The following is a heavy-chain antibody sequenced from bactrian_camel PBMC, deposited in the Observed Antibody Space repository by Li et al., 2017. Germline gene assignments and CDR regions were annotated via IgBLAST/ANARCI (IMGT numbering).Heavy chain of an antibody. CDR2: IDRRGRT. CDR3: AVGTCTVVGGDRITDFGC. Sequence: HVQLVESGGGSVQAGGSLRLSCTDSGYRFSGNCMAWFRQVPGKEREGVATIDRRGRTSYSDSVKGRFTISKDNQQNTLFLQMNRLKPDDTAMYYCAVGTCTVVGGDRITDFGCWGQGTQVTVS. J-gene: IGHJ6*01. CDR1: GYRFSGNC. V-gene: IGHV3S53*01. D-gene: IGHD6*01.